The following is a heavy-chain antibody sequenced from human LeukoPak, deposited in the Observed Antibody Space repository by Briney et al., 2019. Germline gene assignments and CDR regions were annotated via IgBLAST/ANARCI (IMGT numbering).Heavy chain of an antibody. CDR1: GFTFSTYG. CDR3: AKEWGDGGATGFDY. V-gene: IGHV3-30*18. D-gene: IGHD1-26*01. Sequence: GGSLRLSCAASGFTFSTYGIHWVRQAPGKGLEWVGVISHDGNNKYYADSMKGRFSISRDNSKNTLFLHMSSLRAEDTAVYYCAKEWGDGGATGFDYWGQGTLVTVSS. J-gene: IGHJ4*02. CDR2: ISHDGNNK.